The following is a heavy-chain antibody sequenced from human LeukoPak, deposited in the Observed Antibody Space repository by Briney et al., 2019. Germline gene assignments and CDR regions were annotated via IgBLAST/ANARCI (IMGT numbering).Heavy chain of an antibody. D-gene: IGHD5-24*01. Sequence: ASVKVSCTASGYTFTGYYMHWVRQAPGQGLEWMGWINPNSGGTNYAQKFQGGVTMTRDTSISTAYMELSNLRSDDTAVYYCARGDGYNVYFDYWGQGTLVTVSS. J-gene: IGHJ4*02. CDR3: ARGDGYNVYFDY. V-gene: IGHV1-2*02. CDR2: INPNSGGT. CDR1: GYTFTGYY.